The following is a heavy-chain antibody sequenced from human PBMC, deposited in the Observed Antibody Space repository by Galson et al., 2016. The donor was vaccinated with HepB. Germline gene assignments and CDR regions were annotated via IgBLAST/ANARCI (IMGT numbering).Heavy chain of an antibody. J-gene: IGHJ4*02. CDR2: INSDGSST. V-gene: IGHV3-74*01. Sequence: SLRLSCAASGFPFSNYWMHWVRQAPGKGPVWVSRINSDGSSTTYADSVKGRFTISRDNAKNTLYLQMNSLRAEDTALYYCTRVHRDGIAAAGLQIWGQGTLVIVSS. CDR3: TRVHRDGIAAAGLQI. D-gene: IGHD6-13*01. CDR1: GFPFSNYW.